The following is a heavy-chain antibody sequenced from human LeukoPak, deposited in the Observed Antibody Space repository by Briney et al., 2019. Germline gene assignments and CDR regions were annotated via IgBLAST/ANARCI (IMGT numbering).Heavy chain of an antibody. D-gene: IGHD2-2*01. CDR2: INTNTGNP. CDR1: GYFFPSYG. J-gene: IGHJ4*02. V-gene: IGHV7-4-1*02. Sequence: ASVKVSCKTSGYFFPSYGISWVRQAPGQGLEWMGWINTNTGNPTFAQGFTGRFVFSLDTSVSTAYLQISSLKAEDTAVYYCARDCGTTTCYDVGLDYWGQGTLVTVSS. CDR3: ARDCGTTTCYDVGLDY.